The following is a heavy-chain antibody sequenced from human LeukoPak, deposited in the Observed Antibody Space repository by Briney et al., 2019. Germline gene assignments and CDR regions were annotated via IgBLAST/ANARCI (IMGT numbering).Heavy chain of an antibody. J-gene: IGHJ5*02. Sequence: AGGSLRLSCAASGFTFSSYAMTWVRQAPGKGLEWVSAISSSGGSTYYADSVKGRFTISKDNSKNTLYLQMNSLRAEDTAVYYCAKDFEYQRYWFDPWGQGTLVTVSS. V-gene: IGHV3-23*01. D-gene: IGHD2-2*01. CDR1: GFTFSSYA. CDR2: ISSSGGST. CDR3: AKDFEYQRYWFDP.